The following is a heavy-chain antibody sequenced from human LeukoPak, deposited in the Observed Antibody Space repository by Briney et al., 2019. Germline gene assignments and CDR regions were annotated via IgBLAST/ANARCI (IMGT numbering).Heavy chain of an antibody. J-gene: IGHJ4*02. D-gene: IGHD3-10*01. Sequence: SETLSLTCAVYGGSFSGYYWSWIRQPPGKGLEWIGYIYYSGSTYYNPSLKSRVTISVDTSKNQFSLKLSSVTAADTAVYYCAWAGMVRGVLFDYWGQGTLVTVSS. CDR3: AWAGMVRGVLFDY. CDR1: GGSFSGYY. V-gene: IGHV4-59*06. CDR2: IYYSGST.